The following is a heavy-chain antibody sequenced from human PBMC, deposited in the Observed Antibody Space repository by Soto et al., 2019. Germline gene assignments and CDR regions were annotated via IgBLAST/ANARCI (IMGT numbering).Heavy chain of an antibody. CDR1: GFTFSSYS. CDR3: VREGRGSFDF. J-gene: IGHJ3*01. D-gene: IGHD5-12*01. Sequence: GGSLRLSCAASGFTFSSYSMNWFRQAPGKGLEWVSSISSSSSYIYYADSVKGRFTISRDNAKNSLYLQMSSLTADDTAIYYCVREGRGSFDFWGRGTMVTVSS. CDR2: ISSSSSYI. V-gene: IGHV3-21*04.